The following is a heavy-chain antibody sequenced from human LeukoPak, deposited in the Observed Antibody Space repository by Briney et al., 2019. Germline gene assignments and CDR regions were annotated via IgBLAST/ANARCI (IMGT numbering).Heavy chain of an antibody. Sequence: GGSLRLSCAASGFTFSSYAMHWVRQAPGKGLEWVAVISYDGSNKYYADSVKGRFTISRDNSKNTLYLQINSLRAEDTAVYYCARDLPDYWGQGTLVTVSS. CDR2: ISYDGSNK. J-gene: IGHJ4*02. CDR1: GFTFSSYA. V-gene: IGHV3-30*04. CDR3: ARDLPDY.